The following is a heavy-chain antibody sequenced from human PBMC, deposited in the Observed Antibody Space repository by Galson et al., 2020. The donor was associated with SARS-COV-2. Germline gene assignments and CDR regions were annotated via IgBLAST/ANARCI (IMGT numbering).Heavy chain of an antibody. D-gene: IGHD3-9*01. CDR2: MNPKSGNT. J-gene: IGHJ6*03. CDR3: ARASKHYNFLTGYLNYYYYYMDV. V-gene: IGHV1-8*03. Sequence: ASVKVSCEASGYTFANYDVNWVRQATGQGLEWMGWMNPKSGNTGYAQRFQARVTITRDTSINTAYLELSSLRSEDTAVYYCARASKHYNFLTGYLNYYYYYMDVWGTGTTVTISS. CDR1: GYTFANYD.